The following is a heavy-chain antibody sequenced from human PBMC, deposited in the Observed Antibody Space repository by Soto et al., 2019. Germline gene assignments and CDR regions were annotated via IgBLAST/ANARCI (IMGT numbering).Heavy chain of an antibody. V-gene: IGHV3-23*01. Sequence: WGSLGLSCAASGFTFSSYAMSWVRQAPGKGLEWVSAISGSGGSTYYADSVKGRFTISRDNSKNTLYLQMNSLRAEDTAVYYCAKRGRIAARRGGNFDYWGQGTLVTVSS. CDR1: GFTFSSYA. D-gene: IGHD6-6*01. CDR2: ISGSGGST. J-gene: IGHJ4*02. CDR3: AKRGRIAARRGGNFDY.